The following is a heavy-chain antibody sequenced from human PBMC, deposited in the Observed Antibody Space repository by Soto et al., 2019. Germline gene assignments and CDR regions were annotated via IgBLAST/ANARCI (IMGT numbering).Heavy chain of an antibody. J-gene: IGHJ4*01. D-gene: IGHD2-21*02. CDR3: ARVRINGGDGYFDY. CDR1: GYGFTSYW. CDR2: IYPDDSDT. Sequence: PGESLKISCKTSGYGFTSYWIGWVRQMPGKGLEWMGMIYPDDSDTRYSPSFQGQVTISADKSNYTAYLQWTSLKASDSAMYYCARVRINGGDGYFDYWGQGTLVTVSS. V-gene: IGHV5-51*01.